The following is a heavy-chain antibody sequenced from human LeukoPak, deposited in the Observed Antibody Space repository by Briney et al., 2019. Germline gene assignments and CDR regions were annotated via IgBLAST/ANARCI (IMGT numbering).Heavy chain of an antibody. V-gene: IGHV1-69*13. D-gene: IGHD6-13*01. CDR3: ARCYSSSWFRPIRYYYGMDV. CDR2: IIPIFGTA. Sequence: GASVKVSCKASGGTFSSYAISWVRQAPGQGLEWMGGIIPIFGTANYAQKFQGRVTITADESTSTDYMELRSLRCEEKGVDYCARCYSSSWFRPIRYYYGMDVCGQGTTVTVSS. J-gene: IGHJ6*02. CDR1: GGTFSSYA.